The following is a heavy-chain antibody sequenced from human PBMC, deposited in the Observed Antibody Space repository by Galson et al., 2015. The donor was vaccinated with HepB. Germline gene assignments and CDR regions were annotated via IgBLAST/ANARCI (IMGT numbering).Heavy chain of an antibody. J-gene: IGHJ3*02. D-gene: IGHD6-19*01. CDR2: IYPGDSDT. CDR3: ARDSGDSSGWYGAFDI. Sequence: QSGAEVKKPGESLKISCKGSGYSFTSYWIGWVRQMPGKGLEWMGIIYPGDSDTRYSPSFQGQVTISADKSISTAYLQWSSLKASDTAMYYCARDSGDSSGWYGAFDIWGQGTMVTVSS. CDR1: GYSFTSYW. V-gene: IGHV5-51*01.